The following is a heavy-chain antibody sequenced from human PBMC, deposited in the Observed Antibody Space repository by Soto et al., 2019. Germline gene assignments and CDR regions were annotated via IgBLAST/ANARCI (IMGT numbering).Heavy chain of an antibody. J-gene: IGHJ6*03. D-gene: IGHD2-15*01. Sequence: EVQLVESGGGLVQPGGSLRLSCAASGFTFSSYSMNWVRQAPGKGLEWVSYISSSSSTIYYADSVKGRFTISRDNAKNSLYLQMNSLRAEDTAVYYCARDFQSGRSWYYYYYMDVWGKGTKVTFYS. CDR3: ARDFQSGRSWYYYYYMDV. CDR1: GFTFSSYS. CDR2: ISSSSSTI. V-gene: IGHV3-48*01.